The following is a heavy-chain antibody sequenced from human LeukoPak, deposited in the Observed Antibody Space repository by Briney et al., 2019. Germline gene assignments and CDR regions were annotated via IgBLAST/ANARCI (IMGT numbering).Heavy chain of an antibody. Sequence: GGSLRLSCAASGFTFNNYAMSWLRQAPGKGLEWVSGIGYRGDNTYYAGSVKGRFTISRDNSKNTLYLQMNSLRAADTAVYYCAKSPFSHYYDSSGYFSLGGDSWGQGTLVTVSS. J-gene: IGHJ4*02. CDR3: AKSPFSHYYDSSGYFSLGGDS. CDR1: GFTFNNYA. D-gene: IGHD3-22*01. V-gene: IGHV3-23*01. CDR2: IGYRGDNT.